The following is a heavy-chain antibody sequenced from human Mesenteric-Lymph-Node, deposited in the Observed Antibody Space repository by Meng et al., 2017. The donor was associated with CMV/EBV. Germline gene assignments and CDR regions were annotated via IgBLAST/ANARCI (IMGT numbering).Heavy chain of an antibody. Sequence: YTFSDYHMHWVRQAPGQGLEWMRWINPNSGDASYAQKFQGRVTMTRDASISTAYMELSRLTSDDTAVYFCARRPYCATATCYTLIDYWGQGTLVTVSS. J-gene: IGHJ4*02. CDR2: INPNSGDA. D-gene: IGHD2-2*02. CDR1: YTFSDYH. V-gene: IGHV1-2*02. CDR3: ARRPYCATATCYTLIDY.